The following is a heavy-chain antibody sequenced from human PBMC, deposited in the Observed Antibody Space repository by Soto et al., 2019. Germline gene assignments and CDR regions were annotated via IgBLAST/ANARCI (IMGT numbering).Heavy chain of an antibody. Sequence: SETLSLTCTVSGGSISSGGYYWSWIRQHPGKGLEWIGYIYYSGSTYYNPSLKSRVTISVDTSKNQFSLKLSSVTAADTAVYYCPRGPQYSSGWYVPESGNYSSYGMDVWGQGPTLTVSS. CDR1: GGSISSGGYY. J-gene: IGHJ6*02. CDR2: IYYSGST. V-gene: IGHV4-31*03. CDR3: PRGPQYSSGWYVPESGNYSSYGMDV. D-gene: IGHD6-19*01.